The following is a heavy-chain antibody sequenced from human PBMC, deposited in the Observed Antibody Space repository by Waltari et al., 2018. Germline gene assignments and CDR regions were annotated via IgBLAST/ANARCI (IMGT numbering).Heavy chain of an antibody. CDR2: INPNSGGT. J-gene: IGHJ6*03. V-gene: IGHV1-2*02. CDR1: GYTFTGYY. CDR3: ARGLRYFDWSQGDYYYMDV. D-gene: IGHD3-9*01. Sequence: QVQLVQSGAEVKKPGASVKVSCKASGYTFTGYYMHWVRQAPGQGLEWMGWINPNSGGTNYAQKFQGRVTMTRDTSISTAYMELSRLRSDDTAVYYCARGLRYFDWSQGDYYYMDVWGKGTTVTVSS.